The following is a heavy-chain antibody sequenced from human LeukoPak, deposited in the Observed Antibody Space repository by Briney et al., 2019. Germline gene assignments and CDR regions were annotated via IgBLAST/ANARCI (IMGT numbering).Heavy chain of an antibody. J-gene: IGHJ3*02. V-gene: IGHV4-61*09. CDR2: IHTSGST. Sequence: SQTLSLTCTVSGGSISSGSYCWSWIRQPAGKGLEWIGHIHTSGSTNHNPSLKSRVTISVDTSKNQFSLKLSSVTAADTAVYSCARGAGSTTSNDAFDIWGQGTVVTVSS. CDR1: GGSISSGSYC. D-gene: IGHD1-1*01. CDR3: ARGAGSTTSNDAFDI.